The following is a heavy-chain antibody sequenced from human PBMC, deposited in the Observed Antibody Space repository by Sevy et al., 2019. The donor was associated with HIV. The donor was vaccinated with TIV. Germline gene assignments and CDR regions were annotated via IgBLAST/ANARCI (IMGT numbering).Heavy chain of an antibody. J-gene: IGHJ4*02. CDR3: ARDPYGSGSYYLY. D-gene: IGHD3-10*01. V-gene: IGHV3-7*01. CDR2: IKQDGSEK. Sequence: GGSLRLSCAASGFTFSSYWMSWVRQAPGKGLEWVANIKQDGSEKYYVDSVKGRFTISRDNAKNSLYLQMNSLRAEDTAVYYCARDPYGSGSYYLYWGQGTLVTVSS. CDR1: GFTFSSYW.